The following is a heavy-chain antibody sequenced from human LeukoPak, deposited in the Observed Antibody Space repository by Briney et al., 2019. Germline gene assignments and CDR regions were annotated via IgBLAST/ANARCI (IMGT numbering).Heavy chain of an antibody. J-gene: IGHJ3*02. D-gene: IGHD5-18*01. V-gene: IGHV4-61*01. CDR3: ARVSYSYVNDAFDI. CDR1: GGSISSSSYY. CDR2: IYYSGST. Sequence: SETLSLTCTVSGGSISSSSYYWSWIRQPPGKGLEWIGYIYYSGSTNYNPSLKSRVTISVDTSKNQFSLKLSSVTAADTAVYYCARVSYSYVNDAFDIWGQGTMVTVSS.